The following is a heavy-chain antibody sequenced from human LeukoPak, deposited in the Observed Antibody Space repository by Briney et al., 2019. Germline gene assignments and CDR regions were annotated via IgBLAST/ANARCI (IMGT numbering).Heavy chain of an antibody. CDR1: GFTFSSYW. Sequence: GGSLRSSCAASGFTFSSYWMSWVRQAPGKGLEWVANIKLDGSEKYYVDSVKGRFTISRDNAKNSLYLQMNSLRAEDTAVYYCARDLAGDYYYYGMDVWGQGTTVTVSS. V-gene: IGHV3-7*04. D-gene: IGHD6-19*01. CDR2: IKLDGSEK. J-gene: IGHJ6*02. CDR3: ARDLAGDYYYYGMDV.